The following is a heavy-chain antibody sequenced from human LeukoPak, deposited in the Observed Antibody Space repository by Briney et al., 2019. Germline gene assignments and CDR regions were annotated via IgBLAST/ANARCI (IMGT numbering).Heavy chain of an antibody. D-gene: IGHD3-10*01. Sequence: AGGSLRLSCAASGFTFSSYGMHWVRQAPGKGLEWVAFTRYDGINKYYADFVKGRFTISRDNSKNTLYLQMNSLRAEDTAVYYCANDRGPFYWGQGTLVTVSS. V-gene: IGHV3-30*02. J-gene: IGHJ4*02. CDR3: ANDRGPFY. CDR1: GFTFSSYG. CDR2: TRYDGINK.